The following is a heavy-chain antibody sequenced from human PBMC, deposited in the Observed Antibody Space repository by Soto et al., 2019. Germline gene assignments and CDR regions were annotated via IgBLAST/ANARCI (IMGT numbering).Heavy chain of an antibody. Sequence: GGSLRLSCAASGFTVSSNYMSWVRQAPGKGLEWVSVIYSGGSTYYADSVKGRFTISRHNSKNTLYLQMNSLRAEDTAVYYCARVGYSGYGHPPDYWGQGTLVTVSS. CDR1: GFTVSSNY. D-gene: IGHD5-12*01. CDR3: ARVGYSGYGHPPDY. V-gene: IGHV3-53*04. CDR2: IYSGGST. J-gene: IGHJ4*02.